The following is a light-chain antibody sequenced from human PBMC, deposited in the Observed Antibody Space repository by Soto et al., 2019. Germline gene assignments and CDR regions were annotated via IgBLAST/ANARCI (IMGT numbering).Light chain of an antibody. CDR1: QSVSSSY. V-gene: IGKV3-20*01. CDR2: GAS. CDR3: QQYVSSHT. J-gene: IGKJ2*01. Sequence: EIVLTQSPGTLSLSPGETATLSCRASQSVSSSYVAWYQQKPGQTPRLLIYGASSRATPIPDKFSGSGSETDFTLTISRLEPEDFAVYYCQQYVSSHTFGQGTKLEIK.